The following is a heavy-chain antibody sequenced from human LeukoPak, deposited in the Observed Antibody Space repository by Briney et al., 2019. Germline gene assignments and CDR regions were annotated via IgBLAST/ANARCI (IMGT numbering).Heavy chain of an antibody. V-gene: IGHV4-4*09. Sequence: PSETLALTCTVSGGSISDNYWSWIRQPPGKGLEWIGYIYSSGSTAYNPSLESRVTISIDTSQSQFSPQLTSVTAADMAVYYCARRRFAVPGTVWFDPWGQGIRVTVSS. D-gene: IGHD6-19*01. J-gene: IGHJ5*02. CDR1: GGSISDNY. CDR3: ARRRFAVPGTVWFDP. CDR2: IYSSGST.